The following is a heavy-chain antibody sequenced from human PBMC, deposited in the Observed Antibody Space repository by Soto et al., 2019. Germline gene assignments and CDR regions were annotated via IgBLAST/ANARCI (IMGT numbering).Heavy chain of an antibody. V-gene: IGHV3-30-3*01. CDR1: GFTFSSYA. Sequence: GGSLRLSCAASGFTFSSYAMHWVRQAPGKGLEWVAVISYDGSNKYYADSVKGRFTISRDNSKNTLYLQMNSLRAEDTAVYYCARSRDGYEYYFEYWGQGTLVTVSS. CDR3: ARSRDGYEYYFEY. CDR2: ISYDGSNK. J-gene: IGHJ4*02. D-gene: IGHD5-12*01.